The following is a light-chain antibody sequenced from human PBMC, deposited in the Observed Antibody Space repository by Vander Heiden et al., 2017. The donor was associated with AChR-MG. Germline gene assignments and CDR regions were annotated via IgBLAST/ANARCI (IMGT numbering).Light chain of an antibody. J-gene: IGLJ3*02. Sequence: QSSLTHPASVSGSPGLSITISCTGTGRDVRGHASFSWYQQRPGKAPQLILYDVTQRPSGVSNRFSGSKSGDTASLTISGLRAEDEATYYCSSSTTFNTWMFGGGTKVTVL. CDR3: SSSTTFNTWM. CDR2: DVT. V-gene: IGLV2-14*01. CDR1: GRDVRGHAS.